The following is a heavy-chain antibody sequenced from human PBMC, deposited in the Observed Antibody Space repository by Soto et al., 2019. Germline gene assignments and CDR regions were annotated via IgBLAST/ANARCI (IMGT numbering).Heavy chain of an antibody. CDR2: ISYDGDYK. J-gene: IGHJ2*01. D-gene: IGHD4-17*01. CDR3: AKGTTVTPWRYLDL. CDR1: RFTFSSYG. Sequence: QEQLVESGGGVVQPGRSLRLSCEASRFTFSSYGMHWVRQAPGKGLEWVAVISYDGDYKNYADSVKGRFTISRDNSKNTPYLHMNSLRGEDTAVYYCAKGTTVTPWRYLDLWGRGTLVSVSS. V-gene: IGHV3-30*18.